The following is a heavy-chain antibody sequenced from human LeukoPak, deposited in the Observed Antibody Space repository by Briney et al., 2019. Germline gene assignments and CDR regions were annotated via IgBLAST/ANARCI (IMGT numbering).Heavy chain of an antibody. CDR2: IIPIFGTA. D-gene: IGHD6-19*01. CDR3: ARDGGIAVAGDFDY. V-gene: IGHV1-69*06. J-gene: IGHJ4*02. CDR1: GGTFSSYA. Sequence: SVKVSCKASGGTFSSYAISWVRQAPGQGLEWMGGIIPIFGTANYAQKFQGRVTITADKSTSTAYMELSSLRSEDTAVYYCARDGGIAVAGDFDYWGQGTLVTVSS.